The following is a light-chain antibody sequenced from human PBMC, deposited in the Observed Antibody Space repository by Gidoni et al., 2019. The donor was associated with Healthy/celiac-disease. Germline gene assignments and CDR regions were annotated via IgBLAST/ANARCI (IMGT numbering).Light chain of an antibody. V-gene: IGKV3-11*01. CDR2: DAS. CDR3: QQRSNRPLT. J-gene: IGKJ4*01. Sequence: EIVLTQSPATLSLSPGERATLSCRASQSVSSYLAWYQQKPSQAPRLLIYDASNRATGIPARFSGSGSGTDFTLTISSLEPEDFAVYYCQQRSNRPLTFGGGTKVEIK. CDR1: QSVSSY.